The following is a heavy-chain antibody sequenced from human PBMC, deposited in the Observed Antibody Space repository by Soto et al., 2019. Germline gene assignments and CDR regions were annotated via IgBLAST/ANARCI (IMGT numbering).Heavy chain of an antibody. J-gene: IGHJ4*02. Sequence: ASVKVSCKASGYTFTRSGISWVRQAPGQGLEWMGWISAYNGNTNSAQKFQGRVTLTTDTSTTTAYMELRSLRSDDTAVYYCARYLNTVIREDYWGQGTLVTGSS. CDR1: GYTFTRSG. V-gene: IGHV1-18*01. CDR2: ISAYNGNT. CDR3: ARYLNTVIREDY. D-gene: IGHD4-4*01.